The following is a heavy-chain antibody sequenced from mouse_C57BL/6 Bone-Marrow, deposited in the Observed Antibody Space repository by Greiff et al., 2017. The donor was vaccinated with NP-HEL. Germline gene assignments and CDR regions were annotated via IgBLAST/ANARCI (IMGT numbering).Heavy chain of an antibody. D-gene: IGHD2-2*01. J-gene: IGHJ4*01. CDR1: GYSITSDY. V-gene: IGHV3-8*01. Sequence: EVHLVESGPGLAKPSQTLSLTCSVTGYSITSDYWNWIRKFPGNKLEYMGYISYSGSTYYNPSLKSRISITRDTSKNQYHLQLNSVTTEDTATYYCARSPLWLRRNYYAMDYWGQGTSVTVSS. CDR2: ISYSGST. CDR3: ARSPLWLRRNYYAMDY.